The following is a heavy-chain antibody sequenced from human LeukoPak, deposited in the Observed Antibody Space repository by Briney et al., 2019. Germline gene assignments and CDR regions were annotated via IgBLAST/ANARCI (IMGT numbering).Heavy chain of an antibody. J-gene: IGHJ4*02. D-gene: IGHD1-26*01. CDR1: GGSFSGYY. V-gene: IGHV4-34*01. CDR3: ASTPVVGATSYYFDY. Sequence: SETLSLTCAVYGGSFSGYYWSWIRQPPGKGLEWIGEINHSGSTNYNPSLKSRVTISVDTSKNQFSLKLSSVTAADTAVYYCASTPVVGATSYYFDYWGQGTLVTVSS. CDR2: INHSGST.